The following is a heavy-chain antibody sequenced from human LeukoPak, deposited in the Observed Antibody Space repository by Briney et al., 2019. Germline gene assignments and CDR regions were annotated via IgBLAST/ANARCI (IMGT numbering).Heavy chain of an antibody. CDR3: AKDAVPSSSPGNWFDP. V-gene: IGHV3-23*01. D-gene: IGHD6-6*01. CDR1: GFTFSSYA. J-gene: IGHJ5*02. CDR2: ISGSGGST. Sequence: GGSLRLSCAASGFTFSSYAMSWARQAPGKGLEWVSAISGSGGSTYYADSVKGRFTISRDNSKNTLYLQMSSLRAEDTAVYYCAKDAVPSSSPGNWFDPWGQGTLVTVSS.